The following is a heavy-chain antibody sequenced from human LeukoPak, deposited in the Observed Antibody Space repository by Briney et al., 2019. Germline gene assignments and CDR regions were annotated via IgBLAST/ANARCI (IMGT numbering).Heavy chain of an antibody. Sequence: GGSLRLSCAASGFTFSTYCMHWVRQAPGKGPMWVSRICPDGTVTNYADSVKARFIISRDNARNTVYLQMNSLRVEGTAVYYCVRDFRSADYWGQGTLVTVSS. V-gene: IGHV3-74*01. CDR3: VRDFRSADY. CDR2: ICPDGTVT. CDR1: GFTFSTYC. J-gene: IGHJ4*02.